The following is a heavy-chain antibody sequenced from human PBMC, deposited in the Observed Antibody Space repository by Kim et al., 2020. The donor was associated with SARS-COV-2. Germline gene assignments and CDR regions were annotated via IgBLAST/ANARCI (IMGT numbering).Heavy chain of an antibody. D-gene: IGHD2-21*01. Sequence: GGSLRLSCAASGFTFSSYGMHWVRQAPGKGLEWVAVISYDGSNKYYADSVKGRFTISRDNSKNTLYLQMNSLRAEDTAVYYCAKDEDPYCGGDCPTDWGQGTLVTVSS. V-gene: IGHV3-30*18. CDR3: AKDEDPYCGGDCPTD. CDR1: GFTFSSYG. J-gene: IGHJ4*02. CDR2: ISYDGSNK.